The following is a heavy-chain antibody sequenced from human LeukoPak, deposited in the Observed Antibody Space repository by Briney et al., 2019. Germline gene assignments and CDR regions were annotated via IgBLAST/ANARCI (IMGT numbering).Heavy chain of an antibody. J-gene: IGHJ4*02. D-gene: IGHD1-1*01. Sequence: ASVKVSCKASGYTFTGYYMHWVRQAPGQGLEWMGRINPNSGGTNYAQKFQGRVTMTRYTSISTAYMELSRLRSDDTAVYYCARSTENWNDVGSFDYWGQGTLVTVSS. CDR2: INPNSGGT. CDR1: GYTFTGYY. CDR3: ARSTENWNDVGSFDY. V-gene: IGHV1-2*06.